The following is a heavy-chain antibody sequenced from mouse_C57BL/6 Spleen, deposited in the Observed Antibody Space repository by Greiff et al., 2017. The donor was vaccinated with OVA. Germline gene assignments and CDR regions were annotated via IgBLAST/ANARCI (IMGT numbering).Heavy chain of an antibody. CDR3: STVATLRDYYAMDY. V-gene: IGHV14-4*01. D-gene: IGHD1-1*02. CDR1: GFNIKDDY. J-gene: IGHJ4*01. Sequence: EVQLQQSGAELVRPGASVKLSCTASGFNIKDDYMHWVKQRPEQGLEWIGWIDPEDGDTESASKFQGKATITADTSSNTAYLQLSSLPSVDTAVYYGSTVATLRDYYAMDYWGQGTSVTVSS. CDR2: IDPEDGDT.